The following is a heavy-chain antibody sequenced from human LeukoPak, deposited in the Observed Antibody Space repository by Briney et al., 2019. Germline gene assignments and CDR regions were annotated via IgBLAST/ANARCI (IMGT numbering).Heavy chain of an antibody. D-gene: IGHD4-17*01. CDR3: ARAFTGTSRRYGDYWFDP. CDR1: GYTFTGYY. CDR2: INPNSGGT. V-gene: IGHV1-2*02. J-gene: IGHJ5*02. Sequence: ASVKVSCKASGYTFTGYYMHWVRQVPGQGLEWMGWINPNSGGTNYAQKFQGRVTMTRDTSISTAYMELTRLRSDDTAVYYCARAFTGTSRRYGDYWFDPWGQGTLVSVSS.